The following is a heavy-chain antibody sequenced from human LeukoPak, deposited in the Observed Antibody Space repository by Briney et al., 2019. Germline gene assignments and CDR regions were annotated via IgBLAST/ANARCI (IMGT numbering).Heavy chain of an antibody. CDR2: NNGDGSTT. Sequence: GGSLRLSCVASGFSLSGYWMYWVRQAPGKGLMYISRNNGDGSTTNYADVVKGRFTMSRDNVKSTLYLQMNSLRVEDTAVYYCARDPRNVGLAPWGQGTLVTVSS. CDR3: ARDPRNVGLAP. CDR1: GFSLSGYW. J-gene: IGHJ5*02. V-gene: IGHV3-74*01. D-gene: IGHD2-15*01.